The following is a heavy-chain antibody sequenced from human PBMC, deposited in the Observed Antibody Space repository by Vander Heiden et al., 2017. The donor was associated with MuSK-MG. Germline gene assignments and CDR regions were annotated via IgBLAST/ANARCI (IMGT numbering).Heavy chain of an antibody. V-gene: IGHV3-30-3*01. CDR2: ISYDGSNK. Sequence: QVQLVESGGGVVQPGRSLRLSCAASGFTFSSYAMHWVRQAPGKGLEWVAVISYDGSNKYYADSVKGRFTISRDNSKNTLYLQMNSLRAEDTAVYYCARALCNRARLGYCPYMDVWGKGTTVTVSS. CDR3: ARALCNRARLGYCPYMDV. CDR1: GFTFSSYA. J-gene: IGHJ6*03. D-gene: IGHD2-15*01.